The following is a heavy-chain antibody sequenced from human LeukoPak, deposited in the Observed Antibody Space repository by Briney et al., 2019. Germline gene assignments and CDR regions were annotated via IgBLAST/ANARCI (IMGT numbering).Heavy chain of an antibody. V-gene: IGHV4-34*01. D-gene: IGHD3-22*01. J-gene: IGHJ3*01. CDR1: GGSFSGYY. Sequence: SETLSLTCAVYGGSFSGYYWSWIRQSPGKGLEWIGETNHSGSTYYNPSLKSRVTLSVDTSKNQFSLQLNSVTAADTAVYFCARDGPYDSGAFHFWGQGTMVTVSS. CDR3: ARDGPYDSGAFHF. CDR2: TNHSGST.